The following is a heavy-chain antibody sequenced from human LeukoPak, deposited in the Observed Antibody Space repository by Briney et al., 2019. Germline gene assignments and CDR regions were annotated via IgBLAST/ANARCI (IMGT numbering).Heavy chain of an antibody. J-gene: IGHJ3*02. V-gene: IGHV1-2*02. CDR2: INPNSGGT. CDR3: ASKVYSSSSADAFDI. D-gene: IGHD6-6*01. Sequence: ASVKVSCKASGYTFTGYYMHWVRQAPGQGLEWMGWINPNSGGTNYAQKFQGRVTMTRDTSISTAYMELSRLRSDDTAVYHCASKVYSSSSADAFDIWGQGTMVTVSS. CDR1: GYTFTGYY.